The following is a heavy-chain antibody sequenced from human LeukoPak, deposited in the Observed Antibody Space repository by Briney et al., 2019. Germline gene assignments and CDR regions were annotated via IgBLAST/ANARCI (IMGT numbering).Heavy chain of an antibody. CDR3: ARLRADHFDY. J-gene: IGHJ4*02. CDR1: GYTFTTYC. V-gene: IGHV1-2*02. Sequence: ASVKVSFKASGYTFTTYCMHWVRQAPGQGLEWMGWINPNSGGTNYAQKFQGRVTMTRDTSISTAYMELSRLRSDDTAVYYCARLRADHFDYWGQGTLVTVSS. CDR2: INPNSGGT. D-gene: IGHD5-12*01.